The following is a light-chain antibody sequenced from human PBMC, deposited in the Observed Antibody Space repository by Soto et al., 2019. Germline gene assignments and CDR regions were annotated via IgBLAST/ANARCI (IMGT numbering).Light chain of an antibody. Sequence: EIVLTQSPGTLSLSPGERATLSCRASQSVSSSYLAWYQQKPGQAPRLLIYGASSRATGIPDRFSGSGSGTDFTLTISRLEPEDVATYYCQQYYSYPRTFGQGTKVEIK. V-gene: IGKV3-20*01. CDR3: QQYYSYPRT. CDR1: QSVSSSY. CDR2: GAS. J-gene: IGKJ1*01.